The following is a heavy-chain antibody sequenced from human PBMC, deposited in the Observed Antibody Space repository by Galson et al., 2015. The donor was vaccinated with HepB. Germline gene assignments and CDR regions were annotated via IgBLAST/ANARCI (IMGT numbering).Heavy chain of an antibody. CDR1: GFTFSDYY. Sequence: SLRLSCAASGFTFSDYYMSWIRQAPGKGLEWVSYISSSGSTIYYADSVMGRFTISRDNAKNSLYLQMNSLRAEDTAVYYCASYDFWSGYYDYWGQGTLVTVSS. J-gene: IGHJ4*02. D-gene: IGHD3-3*01. V-gene: IGHV3-11*01. CDR3: ASYDFWSGYYDY. CDR2: ISSSGSTI.